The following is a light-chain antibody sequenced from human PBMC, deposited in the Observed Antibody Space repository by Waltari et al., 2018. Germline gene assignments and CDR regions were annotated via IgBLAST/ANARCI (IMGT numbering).Light chain of an antibody. V-gene: IGKV1-12*01. CDR3: QQAKNFPAVS. CDR2: VST. CDR1: HDIGSW. J-gene: IGKJ4*01. Sequence: DIQMTQSPSSVSASVGDRVTINCRASHDIGSWLAWYQHKPGKAPKLLIYVSTNLQSGVPSRFSGSGSGTDFTLTISGLQADDSAIYYCQQAKNFPAVSFGGGTKVEIK.